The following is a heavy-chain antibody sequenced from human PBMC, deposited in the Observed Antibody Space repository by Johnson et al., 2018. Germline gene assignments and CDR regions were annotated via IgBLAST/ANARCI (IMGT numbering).Heavy chain of an antibody. D-gene: IGHD6-13*01. CDR2: IKQDGREK. J-gene: IGHJ1*01. CDR1: GFTFSSYW. V-gene: IGHV3-7*01. CDR3: ARDQGQQLVTRDFQH. Sequence: VQLVESGGGVVQPGRSLRLCCAASGFTFSSYWMSWVRQAPGKGLEWVANIKQDGREKYYVDSVKGRFTISRDNAKNSLYLQMNSLRAEDTAVYYCARDQGQQLVTRDFQHWGQGTLVTVSS.